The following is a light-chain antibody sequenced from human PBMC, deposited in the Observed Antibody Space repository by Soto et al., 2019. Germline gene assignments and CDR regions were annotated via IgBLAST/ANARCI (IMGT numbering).Light chain of an antibody. V-gene: IGLV2-14*03. CDR2: DVS. CDR1: SSDVGGYNY. J-gene: IGLJ1*01. Sequence: QSALTQPASVSGSPGQSITISCTGTSSDVGGYNYVSWYQQHPGKAPKLMIYDVSNRPSGVSYRFSGSKSGNTASLTISGLQAEDEADYYCSSYTSSSTLYGFGTGTKVTVL. CDR3: SSYTSSSTLYG.